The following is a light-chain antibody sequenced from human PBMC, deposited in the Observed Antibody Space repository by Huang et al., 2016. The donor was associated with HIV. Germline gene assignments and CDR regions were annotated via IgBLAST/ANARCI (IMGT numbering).Light chain of an antibody. CDR2: ATS. CDR1: QNINIH. J-gene: IGKJ3*01. V-gene: IGKV1-39*01. Sequence: DIQMTQSPSSLSASVGDNVTITCRASQNINIHLNWYQQKTGKGPKLLIHATSSLYSGVPSRFSGSGSGTDFTLTINSLQPEDSATYSCQQSYTTPRVTFGPGTKV. CDR3: QQSYTTPRVT.